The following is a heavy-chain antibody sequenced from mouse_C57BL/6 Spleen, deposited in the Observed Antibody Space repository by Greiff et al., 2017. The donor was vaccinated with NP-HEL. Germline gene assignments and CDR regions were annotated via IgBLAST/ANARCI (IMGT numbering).Heavy chain of an antibody. CDR1: GFTFSSYG. V-gene: IGHV5-6*01. J-gene: IGHJ2*01. CDR2: ISSGGSYT. Sequence: EVKLVESGGDLVKPGGSLKLSCAASGFTFSSYGMSWVRQTPDKRLEWVATISSGGSYTYYPDSVKGRFTISRDNAKNTLYLQMSSLKSEDTAMYYCARHPIYDGYYLDYWGQGTTLTVSS. CDR3: ARHPIYDGYYLDY. D-gene: IGHD2-3*01.